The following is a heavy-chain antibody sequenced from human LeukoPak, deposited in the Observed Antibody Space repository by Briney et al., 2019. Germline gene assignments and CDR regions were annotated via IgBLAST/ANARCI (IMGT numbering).Heavy chain of an antibody. J-gene: IGHJ5*02. CDR1: GYTFTSYA. V-gene: IGHV7-4-1*02. CDR2: INTNTGNP. D-gene: IGHD6-13*01. CDR3: ARVKGSSSWSRRKYNWFDP. Sequence: ASVKVSCKASGYTFTSYAMNWVRQAPGQGLEWMGWINTNTGNPTYAQGFTGRFVFSLDTSVSTAYLPISSLKAEDTAVYYCARVKGSSSWSRRKYNWFDPWGQGTLVTVFS.